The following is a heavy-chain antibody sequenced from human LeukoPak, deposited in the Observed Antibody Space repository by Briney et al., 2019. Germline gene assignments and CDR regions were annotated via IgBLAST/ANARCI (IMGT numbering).Heavy chain of an antibody. V-gene: IGHV3-23*01. J-gene: IGHJ3*02. CDR3: AKGGGFWSGYYYAFDI. CDR2: ISGSGGST. Sequence: GGSLRLSCAASGFTFSSYAMSWVRQAPGKGLEWVSAISGSGGSTYYADSVKGRLTISRDNSKNTLYLQMNSLRAEDTAEYYCAKGGGFWSGYYYAFDIWGQGTMVTVSS. CDR1: GFTFSSYA. D-gene: IGHD3-3*01.